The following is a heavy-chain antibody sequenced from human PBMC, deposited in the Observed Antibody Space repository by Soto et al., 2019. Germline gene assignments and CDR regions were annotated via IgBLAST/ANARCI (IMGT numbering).Heavy chain of an antibody. CDR1: GFTVISNY. V-gene: IGHV3-66*01. CDR2: IYSGGTT. D-gene: IGHD3-22*01. CDR3: ARNGDSSDYRGWFDP. J-gene: IGHJ5*02. Sequence: GWSLRLSCAASGFTVISNYMSWVRQAPGKGLEWVSVIYSGGTTYYADSVKGRFTISRDNSKNTLYLQMNSLRAEDTAVYYCARNGDSSDYRGWFDPWGQGTLVTVSS.